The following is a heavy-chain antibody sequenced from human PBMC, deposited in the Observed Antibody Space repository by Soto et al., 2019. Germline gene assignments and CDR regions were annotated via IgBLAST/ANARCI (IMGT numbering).Heavy chain of an antibody. J-gene: IGHJ4*02. V-gene: IGHV3-15*01. CDR1: GFTFSNAW. CDR3: STTKGRIDAPTNDF. Sequence: EVQLVESGGGLVKPGGSLRLSCAGSGFTFSNAWMSWVRRAPGKGLEWVGRIKSDAYGEAIDYAAPVKGRFTISRDDSKITLFLQMNNLRAEDTAVYSCSTTKGRIDAPTNDFWGQGTPVIVSS. CDR2: IKSDAYGEAI. D-gene: IGHD2-8*01.